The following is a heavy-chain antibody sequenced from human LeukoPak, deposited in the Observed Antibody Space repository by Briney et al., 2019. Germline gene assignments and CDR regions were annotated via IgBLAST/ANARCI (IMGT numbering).Heavy chain of an antibody. Sequence: GGSLRLSCAASGFTFSSYAMSWVRQAPGKGLEWVSAISGSGGSTYYADSVKGRFTISRDNSKNTLYLQMNSLRAEDTAVYYCAKSRHSSSWERAEYFQHWGQGTLVTVSS. CDR3: AKSRHSSSWERAEYFQH. V-gene: IGHV3-23*01. CDR2: ISGSGGST. D-gene: IGHD6-13*01. J-gene: IGHJ1*01. CDR1: GFTFSSYA.